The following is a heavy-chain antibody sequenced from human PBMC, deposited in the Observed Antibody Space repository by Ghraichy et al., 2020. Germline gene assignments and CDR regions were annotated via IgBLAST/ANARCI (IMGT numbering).Heavy chain of an antibody. CDR1: GYSFTSYW. V-gene: IGHV5-10-1*01. CDR2: IDPSDSYT. J-gene: IGHJ6*02. Sequence: GESLNISCKGSGYSFTSYWISWVRQMPGKGLEWMGRIDPSDSYTNYSPSFQGHVTISADKSISTAYLQWSSLKASDTAMYYCARHSSEQWLVRYYYGMDVWGQGTTVTVSS. D-gene: IGHD6-19*01. CDR3: ARHSSEQWLVRYYYGMDV.